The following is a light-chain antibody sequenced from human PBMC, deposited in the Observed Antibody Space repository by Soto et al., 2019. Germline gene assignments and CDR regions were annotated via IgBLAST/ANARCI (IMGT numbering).Light chain of an antibody. CDR2: DVS. V-gene: IGLV2-18*02. J-gene: IGLJ1*01. Sequence: QSVLTQPPSVSGCPGQSVAISCTGTSSDVGNYNRVSWYQQPPGTAPKLMIYDVSNRPSGVPDRFSGSKSGNTASLTISGLQADDEADYYCSSYTSSSTYVFGTGTKVTVL. CDR1: SSDVGNYNR. CDR3: SSYTSSSTYV.